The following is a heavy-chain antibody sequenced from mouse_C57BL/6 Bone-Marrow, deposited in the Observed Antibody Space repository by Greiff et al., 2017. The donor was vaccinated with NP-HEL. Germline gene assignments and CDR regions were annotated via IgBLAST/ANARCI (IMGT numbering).Heavy chain of an antibody. CDR2: INPGSGGT. J-gene: IGHJ3*01. V-gene: IGHV1-54*01. CDR1: GYAFTNYL. Sequence: QVQLQQSGAELVRPGTSVKVSCKASGYAFTNYLIEWVKQRPGQGLEWIGVINPGSGGTNYNEKFKGKATLTADKSSSTAYMQLSSLTSEDSAVYFCAIRGKPRWFAYWGQGTLVTVSA. CDR3: AIRGKPRWFAY.